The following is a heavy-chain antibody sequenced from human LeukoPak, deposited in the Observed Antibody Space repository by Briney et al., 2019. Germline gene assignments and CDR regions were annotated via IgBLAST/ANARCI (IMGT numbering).Heavy chain of an antibody. J-gene: IGHJ6*03. D-gene: IGHD2-2*01. CDR3: ARVQGRGYCSSTSCPYYMDV. CDR2: IYTSGST. Sequence: SETLSLTCTVSGGSISSYYWSWIRQPAGKGLEWIGRIYTSGSTNYNPSLKSRVTMSVDTSKNQFSLKLSSVTAADTAVYYCARVQGRGYCSSTSCPYYMDVWGKGTTVTVSS. CDR1: GGSISSYY. V-gene: IGHV4-4*07.